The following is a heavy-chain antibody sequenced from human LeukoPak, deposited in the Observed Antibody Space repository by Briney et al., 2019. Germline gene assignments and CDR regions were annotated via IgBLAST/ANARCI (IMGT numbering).Heavy chain of an antibody. CDR1: GFTFSSYS. Sequence: PGGSLRLSCAASGFTFSSYSMNWVRQAPGKGLEWVSSISSSSSYIYYADSVKGRFTISRDNAKNSLYLQMNSLRAEDTAVYYCAKDLAIVDDFWSGYIFDYWGQGTLVTVSS. CDR3: AKDLAIVDDFWSGYIFDY. V-gene: IGHV3-21*01. CDR2: ISSSSSYI. J-gene: IGHJ4*02. D-gene: IGHD3-3*01.